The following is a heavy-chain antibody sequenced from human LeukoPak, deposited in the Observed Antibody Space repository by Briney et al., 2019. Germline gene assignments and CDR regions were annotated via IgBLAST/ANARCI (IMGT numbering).Heavy chain of an antibody. Sequence: GGSLRLSCAASGFTFSSYWMTWVRQAPEKGLEWVANIKQDGSETYYVDSVKGRFTISRDNAKNSLCLHMNSLRAADTAVYYCAKDSSDSWFDYWGQGTLVTVSS. CDR1: GFTFSSYW. CDR3: AKDSSDSWFDY. CDR2: IKQDGSET. V-gene: IGHV3-7*05. J-gene: IGHJ4*02. D-gene: IGHD6-25*01.